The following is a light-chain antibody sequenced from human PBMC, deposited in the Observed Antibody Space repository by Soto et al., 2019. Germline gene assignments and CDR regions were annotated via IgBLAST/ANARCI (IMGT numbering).Light chain of an antibody. V-gene: IGKV1-39*01. Sequence: DIQMTQSPSSLSASVGDRVTITCRASQSISGHLNWYQQKPGKAPKLLIHASSSLQSGVPSRFSGSGSGTDFTLTISSLQPEDFATYYCQQSYSTPYTFGQGTKLEIK. J-gene: IGKJ2*01. CDR2: ASS. CDR1: QSISGH. CDR3: QQSYSTPYT.